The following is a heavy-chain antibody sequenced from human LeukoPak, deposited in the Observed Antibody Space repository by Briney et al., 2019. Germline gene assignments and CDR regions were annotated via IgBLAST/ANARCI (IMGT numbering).Heavy chain of an antibody. CDR1: GFTFSSYE. V-gene: IGHV3-48*03. J-gene: IGHJ3*02. D-gene: IGHD1-1*01. Sequence: PGGSLRLSCAASGFTFSSYEMNWVRQAPGKGLEWVSYISSSGSTIYYADTVKGRFTIPRDNAKNSLYLQMNSLRAEDTAVYYCARVGTRQADDAFDIWGQGTMVTVSS. CDR2: ISSSGSTI. CDR3: ARVGTRQADDAFDI.